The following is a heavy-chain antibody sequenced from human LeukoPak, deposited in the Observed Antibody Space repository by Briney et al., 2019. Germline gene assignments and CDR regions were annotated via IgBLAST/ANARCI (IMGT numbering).Heavy chain of an antibody. D-gene: IGHD5-24*01. V-gene: IGHV3-23*01. Sequence: GGSLRLSCAASGFTFSSYAMSWVRQAPGKGLEWVSAISGSGGSTYYADSVKGRFTISRDNSKNTLYLQMNSLRAEDTAVYYCAKWTGRDGYNYFGYYYMDVWGKGTTVTVSS. CDR3: AKWTGRDGYNYFGYYYMDV. CDR1: GFTFSSYA. J-gene: IGHJ6*03. CDR2: ISGSGGST.